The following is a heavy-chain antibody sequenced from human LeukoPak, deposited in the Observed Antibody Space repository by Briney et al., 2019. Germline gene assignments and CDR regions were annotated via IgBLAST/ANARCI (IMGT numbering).Heavy chain of an antibody. J-gene: IGHJ6*03. Sequence: ASVKVSCKASGYTFTSYGISWVRQAPGQGLEWMGWISAYNGNTNYAQKLQGRVTMTTDTSTSTAYMELSSLRSEDTAVYYCARGVVATSYYYYYYMDVWGKGTTVTVSS. V-gene: IGHV1-18*01. CDR2: ISAYNGNT. CDR3: ARGVVATSYYYYYYMDV. CDR1: GYTFTSYG. D-gene: IGHD5-12*01.